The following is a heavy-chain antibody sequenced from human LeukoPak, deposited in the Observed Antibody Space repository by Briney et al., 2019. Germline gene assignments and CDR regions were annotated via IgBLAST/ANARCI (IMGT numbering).Heavy chain of an antibody. CDR3: VRGRYSSGWFKDKNWFDP. Sequence: SETLALACTVSGGCISSSSYDWGWIRQPPGNELEWIGSIYYSGSTYYNPSLKSRVTISVDTSKNQFPLKLSSVTAADTAVYYCVRGRYSSGWFKDKNWFDPWGQGIPVTVSS. J-gene: IGHJ5*02. D-gene: IGHD6-19*01. CDR1: GGCISSSSYD. V-gene: IGHV4-39*01. CDR2: IYYSGST.